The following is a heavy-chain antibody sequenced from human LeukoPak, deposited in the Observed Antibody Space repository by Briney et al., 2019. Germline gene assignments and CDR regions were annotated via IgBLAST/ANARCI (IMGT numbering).Heavy chain of an antibody. CDR2: IDGAGGEK. V-gene: IGHV3-7*01. Sequence: AGGSLRLSCEASGFTFSRHWLTWVRQAPGKGVEWVGNIDGAGGEKHYVDSVKGRFTISRDNAKTSLYLHMNSLRAEDTAVYYCARDGVPAARDLWGQGTMVIVSS. D-gene: IGHD2-2*01. J-gene: IGHJ3*01. CDR3: ARDGVPAARDL. CDR1: GFTFSRHW.